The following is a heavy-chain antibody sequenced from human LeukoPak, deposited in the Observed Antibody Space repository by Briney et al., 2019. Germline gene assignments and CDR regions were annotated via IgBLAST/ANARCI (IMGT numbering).Heavy chain of an antibody. Sequence: PSETLSLTCTVSGGSISSGGYYWSWIRQHPGKGLEWIGYIYYSGSTYYNPSLKSRVTISVDTSKNQFSLKLSSVTAADTAVYYCAREKYYYDSSGYYYLFFDYWGQGTLVTVSS. D-gene: IGHD3-22*01. CDR1: GGSISSGGYY. CDR3: AREKYYYDSSGYYYLFFDY. V-gene: IGHV4-31*03. CDR2: IYYSGST. J-gene: IGHJ4*02.